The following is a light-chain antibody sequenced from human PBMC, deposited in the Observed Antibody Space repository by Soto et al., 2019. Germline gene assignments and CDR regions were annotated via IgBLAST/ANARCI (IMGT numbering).Light chain of an antibody. CDR1: QAIRND. J-gene: IGKJ1*01. CDR3: IQDNNYRWT. CDR2: GAS. V-gene: IGKV1-6*01. Sequence: AIQMTQSPSSLSASVGDRVTITCRASQAIRNDLGWYQQKPGKAPNLLIYGASSLESGVPSRFSGSGSGTEFTLTISSRQPEDCATYYCIQDNNYRWTFGQGTKVEI.